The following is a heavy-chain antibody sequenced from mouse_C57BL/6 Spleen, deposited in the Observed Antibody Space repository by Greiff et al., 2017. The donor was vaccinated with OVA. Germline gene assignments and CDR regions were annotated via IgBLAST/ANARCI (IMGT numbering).Heavy chain of an antibody. CDR1: GYTFTSYW. Sequence: VQLQQSGAELVMPGASVKLSCKASGYTFTSYWMHWVKQRPGQGLEWIGEIDPSDSYTNYNQKFKGKSTLTVDKSSSTAYMQLSSLTSEDSAVYYCAISTMVTTRFDYWGQGTTLTVSS. CDR2: IDPSDSYT. V-gene: IGHV1-69*01. CDR3: AISTMVTTRFDY. D-gene: IGHD2-2*01. J-gene: IGHJ2*01.